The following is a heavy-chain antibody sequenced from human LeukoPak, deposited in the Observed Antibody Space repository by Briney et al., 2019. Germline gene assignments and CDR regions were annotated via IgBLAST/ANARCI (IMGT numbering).Heavy chain of an antibody. D-gene: IGHD3-22*01. V-gene: IGHV3-74*01. CDR2: INIDGSST. J-gene: IGHJ3*02. CDR3: ARELIYYDSSGSRSDAFDI. CDR1: GFTFSSYW. Sequence: PGGSLRLSCAASGFTFSSYWMHWVRQAPGKGLVWVSHINIDGSSTNYADSVKGRFTISRDNAKNTLYLQMNRLRAEDTAVYYCARELIYYDSSGSRSDAFDIWGQGTMVTVSS.